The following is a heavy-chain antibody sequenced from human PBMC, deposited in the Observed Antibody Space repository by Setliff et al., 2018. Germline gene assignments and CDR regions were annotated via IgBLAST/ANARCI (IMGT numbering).Heavy chain of an antibody. D-gene: IGHD3-9*01. CDR1: GGSISSGDYY. CDR3: ARGYYDILTGYYIGY. Sequence: SETLSLTCTVSGGSISSGDYYWSWIRQPPGKGLEWIGYIYYSGSTYYNPSLKSRVTISVDTSKNQFSLKLSSVTAADTAVYYCARGYYDILTGYYIGYWGQGTLVTVSS. V-gene: IGHV4-30-4*08. J-gene: IGHJ4*02. CDR2: IYYSGST.